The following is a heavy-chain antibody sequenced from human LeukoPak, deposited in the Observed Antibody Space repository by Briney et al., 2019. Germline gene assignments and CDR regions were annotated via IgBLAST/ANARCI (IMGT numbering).Heavy chain of an antibody. J-gene: IGHJ3*02. Sequence: GGSLRLSCAASGFTFDDYAMHWVRQAPGKGLEWVSGITWNSDNIEYADSVKGRFTISRDNAKNSLYLQMNSLRAEDTAVYYCARHADAFDIWGQGTMVTVSS. CDR1: GFTFDDYA. CDR3: ARHADAFDI. V-gene: IGHV3-9*01. CDR2: ITWNSDNI.